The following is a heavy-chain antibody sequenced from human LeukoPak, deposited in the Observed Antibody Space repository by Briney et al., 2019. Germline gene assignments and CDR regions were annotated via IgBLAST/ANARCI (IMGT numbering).Heavy chain of an antibody. CDR2: IIPIFGTA. Sequence: GASVKVSCKASGGTFSSYAISWVRQAPGQGLEWMGGIIPIFGTANYAQKFQGRVTITTDESTSTAYMELSSLRSEDTAVYYCARVASSAPRRYCSSTSCYHDAFDIWGQGTMVTVSS. V-gene: IGHV1-69*05. J-gene: IGHJ3*02. CDR3: ARVASSAPRRYCSSTSCYHDAFDI. D-gene: IGHD2-2*01. CDR1: GGTFSSYA.